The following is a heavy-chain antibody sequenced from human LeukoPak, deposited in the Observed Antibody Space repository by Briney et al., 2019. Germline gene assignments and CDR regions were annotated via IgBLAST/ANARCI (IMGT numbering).Heavy chain of an antibody. CDR1: GFTFSSYA. D-gene: IGHD3-22*01. CDR2: ISGSGGST. CDR3: AKYRYYYDSSGYYYELAGDFDY. V-gene: IGHV3-23*01. Sequence: GSLRLSCAASGFTFSSYAMSWVRQAPGKGLEWVSAISGSGGSTYYADSVKGRFTISRDNSKNTLYLQINSLRAEDTAVYYCAKYRYYYDSSGYYYELAGDFDYWGQGTLVTVSS. J-gene: IGHJ4*02.